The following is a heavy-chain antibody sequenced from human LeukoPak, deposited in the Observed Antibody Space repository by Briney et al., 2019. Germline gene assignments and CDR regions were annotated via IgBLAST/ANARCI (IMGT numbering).Heavy chain of an antibody. J-gene: IGHJ5*02. CDR2: INPNSGGT. D-gene: IGHD3-10*01. CDR3: ARGGVIIPYALGP. Sequence: ASVKVSCKASGYTFTGYYMHWVRQAPGQGLEWMGWINPNSGGTNYAQKFQGWVTMTRDTSISTAYMELSRLRSDDTAVYYCARGGVIIPYALGPWGQGTLVTVSS. V-gene: IGHV1-2*04. CDR1: GYTFTGYY.